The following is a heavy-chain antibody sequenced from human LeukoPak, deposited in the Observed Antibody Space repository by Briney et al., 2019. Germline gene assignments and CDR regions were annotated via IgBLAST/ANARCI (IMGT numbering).Heavy chain of an antibody. D-gene: IGHD4-17*01. CDR3: ARLSDYHFDY. J-gene: IGHJ4*02. CDR1: SGSLSDKY. V-gene: IGHV4-34*01. CDR2: INPSGRT. Sequence: KPSETLSLTCGVYSGSLSDKYWSWIRQPPGKGLGWIGEINPSGRTNYNPSLKSRVTMSIDTSKNQFSLKLSSVTAADTAVYYCARLSDYHFDYWGQGALVTVSS.